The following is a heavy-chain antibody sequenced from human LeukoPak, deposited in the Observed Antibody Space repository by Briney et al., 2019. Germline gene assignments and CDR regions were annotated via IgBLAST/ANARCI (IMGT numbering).Heavy chain of an antibody. CDR3: VRSPFSNGY. D-gene: IGHD4-11*01. CDR2: IKQDGSEM. J-gene: IGHJ4*02. CDR1: GFTFSSYG. Sequence: GGSLRLSCAASGFTFSSYGMHWVRQAPGKGLEWVANIKQDGSEMYYVDSVKGRFTISRDNAKNSLYLQMNSLRAEDTAVYYCVRSPFSNGYWGQGTLVTVSS. V-gene: IGHV3-7*03.